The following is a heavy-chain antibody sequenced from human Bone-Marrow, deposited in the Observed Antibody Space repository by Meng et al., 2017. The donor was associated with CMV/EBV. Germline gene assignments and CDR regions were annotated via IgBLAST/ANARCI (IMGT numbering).Heavy chain of an antibody. Sequence: VPVVESGGGLMRPGGSLRLSCAVSGFTLGSHWVHWVRQAPGKGLEWVSRIDGDGRGISYADSVQGRFSISRDNAKNTLYLQMDSLRVEDTAVYYCARGVAETLGWEMGYWGQGTLVTVSS. CDR3: ARGVAETLGWEMGY. V-gene: IGHV3-74*01. J-gene: IGHJ4*02. CDR1: GFTLGSHW. D-gene: IGHD1-26*01. CDR2: IDGDGRGI.